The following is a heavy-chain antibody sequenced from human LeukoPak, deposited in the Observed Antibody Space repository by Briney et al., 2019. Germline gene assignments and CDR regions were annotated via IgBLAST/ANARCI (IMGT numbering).Heavy chain of an antibody. Sequence: GTSLRLSCAASGFPFESYTIHSVRQAPGKGLEWVALVSYGGSNKYYIGSVKGRFTISRDNSKNTLYLQMNSLRPEDTAVYYCARDRSGPGYHFDYWGQGTLVTVSS. CDR2: VSYGGSNK. D-gene: IGHD1-1*01. CDR1: GFPFESYT. V-gene: IGHV3-30-3*01. CDR3: ARDRSGPGYHFDY. J-gene: IGHJ4*02.